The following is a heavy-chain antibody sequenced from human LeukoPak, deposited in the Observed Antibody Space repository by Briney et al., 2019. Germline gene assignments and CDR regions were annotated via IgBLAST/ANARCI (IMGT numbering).Heavy chain of an antibody. CDR1: GYTFTSYG. CDR3: ARVASEGYSDY. CDR2: ISAYNGNT. V-gene: IGHV1-18*01. J-gene: IGHJ4*02. Sequence: ASVKDSCKSSGYTFTSYGISWVRQARGQELAGMGWISAYNGNTNYAQKLQGRVTMTTDTSTSTAYMELRSLRSDDTAVYYCARVASEGYSDYWGQGTLVTVSS.